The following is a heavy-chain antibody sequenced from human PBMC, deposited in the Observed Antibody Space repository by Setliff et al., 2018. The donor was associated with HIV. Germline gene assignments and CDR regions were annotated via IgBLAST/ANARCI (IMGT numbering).Heavy chain of an antibody. D-gene: IGHD3-10*01. J-gene: IGHJ3*02. CDR1: GFPFSGYA. V-gene: IGHV3-30*04. CDR2: ISYDGSNK. Sequence: HPGGSLRLSCAVSGFPFSGYAMHWVRQAPGKGLEWVAVISYDGSNKYHTDSVKGRFTISRDNSRNTVYLQMNSLRAEDTAVYYCARDSGFGFGELLSDGSDIWGHGTMGTVAS. CDR3: ARDSGFGFGELLSDGSDI.